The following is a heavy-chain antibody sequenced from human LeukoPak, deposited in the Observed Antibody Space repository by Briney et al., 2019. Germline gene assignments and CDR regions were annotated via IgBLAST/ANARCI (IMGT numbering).Heavy chain of an antibody. CDR1: GGSISSSSYY. J-gene: IGHJ4*02. CDR2: IYYSGST. Sequence: PSETLSLTCTVSGGSISSSSYYWGWIRQPPGKGLEWIGSIYYSGSTYYNPSLKSRVTISVDTSKNQFSLKLSSVTAADTAVYYCARLGWQQLVNYWGQGTLVTVSS. V-gene: IGHV4-39*01. D-gene: IGHD6-13*01. CDR3: ARLGWQQLVNY.